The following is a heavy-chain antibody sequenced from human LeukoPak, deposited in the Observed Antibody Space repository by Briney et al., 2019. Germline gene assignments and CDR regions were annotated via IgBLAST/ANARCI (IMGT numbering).Heavy chain of an antibody. J-gene: IGHJ6*02. Sequence: SETLSLTCTVSGGSTSSSGYYWSWIRQHPGKGLEWIGYIYYSGSTYYNPSLKSRVTISVDTSKNQFSLKLSSVTAADTAVYYCARAHGSGSLYYYYYGMDVWGQGTTVTVSS. CDR3: ARAHGSGSLYYYYYGMDV. D-gene: IGHD3-10*01. V-gene: IGHV4-31*03. CDR1: GGSTSSSGYY. CDR2: IYYSGST.